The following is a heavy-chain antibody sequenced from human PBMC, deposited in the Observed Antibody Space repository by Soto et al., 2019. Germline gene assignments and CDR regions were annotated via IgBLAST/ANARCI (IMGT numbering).Heavy chain of an antibody. CDR3: ARCDYGYGMDV. D-gene: IGHD4-17*01. Sequence: LSLTCTVSAGSISSTTHYWGWIRQPPGKGLEWIGSIFYSGSTYYNPSLKSRVTISVDTSKNQFSLKLSSVTAADTAVYYCARCDYGYGMDVWGQGTTVTVSS. CDR2: IFYSGST. V-gene: IGHV4-39*01. J-gene: IGHJ6*02. CDR1: AGSISSTTHY.